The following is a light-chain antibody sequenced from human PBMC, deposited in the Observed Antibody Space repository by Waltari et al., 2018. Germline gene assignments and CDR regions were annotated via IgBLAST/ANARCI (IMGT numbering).Light chain of an antibody. CDR2: QAS. J-gene: IGKJ4*01. V-gene: IGKV1-5*03. Sequence: IQMTQSPSTLSASVGDSVTITCRASPSIGRSLAWYQQKPGRAPKLLMFQASNLETGVPPRFSGSGSGTEFTLTISSLQADDFASYYCQQYKIYPLTLGGGTKVEIK. CDR1: PSIGRS. CDR3: QQYKIYPLT.